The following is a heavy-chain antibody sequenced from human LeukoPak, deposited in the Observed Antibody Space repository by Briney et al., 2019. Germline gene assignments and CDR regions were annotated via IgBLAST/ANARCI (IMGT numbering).Heavy chain of an antibody. CDR2: ISGSGDST. J-gene: IGHJ4*01. CDR3: ARRSGVAVAGAFDY. D-gene: IGHD6-19*01. CDR1: GFTFSNYA. Sequence: TGGSLRLSCAASGFTFSNYAMRWVRQAPGKGLEWVSGISGSGDSTYYADSVKGRFTISRDNSKNTLYLQMNSLRAEDTAVYFCARRSGVAVAGAFDYWGQEPWSPSPQ. V-gene: IGHV3-23*01.